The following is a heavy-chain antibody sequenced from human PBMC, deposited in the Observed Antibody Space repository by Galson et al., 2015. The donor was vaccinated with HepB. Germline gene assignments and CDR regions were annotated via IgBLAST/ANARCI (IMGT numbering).Heavy chain of an antibody. CDR1: GYTLTELS. Sequence: SVKVSCKVSGYTLTELSMHWVRQAPGKGLEWMGGFDPEDGETIYAQKFQGRVTMTEDTSTDTAYMELSSLRSEDTAVYYCATDLAMVRGANFDYWGQGTLVTASS. CDR3: ATDLAMVRGANFDY. V-gene: IGHV1-24*01. CDR2: FDPEDGET. D-gene: IGHD3-10*01. J-gene: IGHJ4*02.